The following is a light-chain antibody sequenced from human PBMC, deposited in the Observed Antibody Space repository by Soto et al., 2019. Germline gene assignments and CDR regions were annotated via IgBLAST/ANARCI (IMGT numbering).Light chain of an antibody. CDR3: QQGYSTPADT. CDR1: QSISNS. Sequence: DIQMTQSPSSLSASVGDRVTITCRASQSISNSVNWYQQKPGKVPKLLVSATSRLQSGVPSRFIGSGSGTDFTLTITSLQPEDFASYYCQQGYSTPADTFGQGTKLEIK. V-gene: IGKV1-39*01. J-gene: IGKJ2*01. CDR2: ATS.